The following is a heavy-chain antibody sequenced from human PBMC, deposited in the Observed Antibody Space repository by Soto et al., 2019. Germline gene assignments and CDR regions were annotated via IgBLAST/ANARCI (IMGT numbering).Heavy chain of an antibody. D-gene: IGHD2-21*02. J-gene: IGHJ4*02. Sequence: QVQLVQSGAEVKKPGASVKVSCKASGYTFTSYAMHWVRQAPGQRLEWMGWINAGNGNTKYSQKFQGRVTITRDTSASTAYMELSSLRSEDTAVYYCAGSIVVVTAADYWGRGTLVTVSS. CDR3: AGSIVVVTAADY. V-gene: IGHV1-3*01. CDR2: INAGNGNT. CDR1: GYTFTSYA.